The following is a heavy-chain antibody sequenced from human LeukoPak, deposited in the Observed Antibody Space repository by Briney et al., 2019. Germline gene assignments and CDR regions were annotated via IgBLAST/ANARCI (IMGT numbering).Heavy chain of an antibody. J-gene: IGHJ4*02. D-gene: IGHD3-3*01. V-gene: IGHV3-30*19. CDR1: GFTFSSYG. CDR3: ARDHDFWSGYYLDY. CDR2: ISYDGSNK. Sequence: PGGSLRLSCAASGFTFSSYGMHWVRQAPGKGLEWVAVISYDGSNKYYADSVKGRFTISRDNSKNTLYLQMNSLRAEDTAVYYCARDHDFWSGYYLDYWGQGTLVTVSS.